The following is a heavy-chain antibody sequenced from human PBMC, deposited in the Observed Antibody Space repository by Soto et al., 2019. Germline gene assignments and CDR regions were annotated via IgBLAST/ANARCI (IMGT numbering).Heavy chain of an antibody. Sequence: GGSLRLSCAASGFTFSTYGMHWVRQAPGKGLEWVAVIWYDGSNTYYADSVKGRFTLSRDNSKNTLYLQMNSLRAEDTAVYYCAREGNGESQHFDYWGHGTLVTVSS. V-gene: IGHV3-33*01. D-gene: IGHD3-10*01. CDR2: IWYDGSNT. J-gene: IGHJ4*01. CDR3: AREGNGESQHFDY. CDR1: GFTFSTYG.